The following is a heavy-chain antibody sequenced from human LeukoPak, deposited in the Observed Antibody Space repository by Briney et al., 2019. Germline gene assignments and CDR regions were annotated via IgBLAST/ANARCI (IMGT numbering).Heavy chain of an antibody. Sequence: SETLSLTCAVSGGSISSGGYSWSWIRQPPGKGLEWIGEINHGGSTNYNPSLKSRVTISVDTSKNQFSLKLSSVTAADTAVYYCARVGRYCSSTSCYYNMDVWGQGTTVTVSS. CDR2: INHGGST. V-gene: IGHV4-30-2*01. D-gene: IGHD2-2*01. CDR3: ARVGRYCSSTSCYYNMDV. CDR1: GGSISSGGYS. J-gene: IGHJ6*02.